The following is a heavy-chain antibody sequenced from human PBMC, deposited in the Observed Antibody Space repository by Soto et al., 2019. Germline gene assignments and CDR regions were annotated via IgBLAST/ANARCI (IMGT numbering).Heavy chain of an antibody. Sequence: ETLSLTCTVSGDSISSYYWSWIRQPPGKGLEWVSSISRSSYIYYADSVKGRFTISRDNSKNTLYLQMNTLRAEDTAVYYCAKINVLRFSGNYYDSWGQGTLVTVSS. J-gene: IGHJ4*02. CDR3: AKINVLRFSGNYYDS. D-gene: IGHD3-3*01. CDR2: ISRSSYI. V-gene: IGHV3-21*04. CDR1: GDSISSYY.